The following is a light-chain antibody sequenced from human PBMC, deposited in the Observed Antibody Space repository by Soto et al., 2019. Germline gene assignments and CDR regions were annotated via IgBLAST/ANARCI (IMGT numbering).Light chain of an antibody. CDR1: QSVSSY. CDR2: DAS. CDR3: QQCGNSEII. V-gene: IGKV3-11*01. J-gene: IGKJ5*01. Sequence: EMVLTQSRAPRCVCPGERATVSCRASQSVSSYLAWYQDKPGQAPRLLIYDASNRATGIPDRFSGSGSETDFTLTLRRLEPEDSAVSFCQQCGNSEIIFGHGTRLEIK.